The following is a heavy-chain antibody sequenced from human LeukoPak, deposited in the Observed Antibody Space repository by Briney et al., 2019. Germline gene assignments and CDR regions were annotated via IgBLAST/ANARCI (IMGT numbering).Heavy chain of an antibody. CDR3: ARVTTIPAPDDC. D-gene: IGHD4-17*01. J-gene: IGHJ4*02. CDR1: GGTFSSYA. V-gene: IGHV1-69*13. Sequence: GASVKVSCKASGGTFSSYAISWVRQAPGQGLEWTGGIIPIFGTANYAQKFQGRVTITADESTSTAYMELRSLRSDDTAVYYCARVTTIPAPDDCWGQGTLVTVSS. CDR2: IIPIFGTA.